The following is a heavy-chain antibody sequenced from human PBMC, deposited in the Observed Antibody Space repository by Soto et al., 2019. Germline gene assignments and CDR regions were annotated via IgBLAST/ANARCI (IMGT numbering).Heavy chain of an antibody. Sequence: GGSLLLSCASSVFTFSNAWMSWVRQAPGKGLEWVGRIKIKTDGGTTDYAAPVKGRFTISRDDSKNTLYLQMNSLKTEDTAVYYCTTPNMTQANWGQGTLVTVSS. CDR2: IKIKTDGGTT. J-gene: IGHJ4*02. CDR3: TTPNMTQAN. V-gene: IGHV3-15*01. CDR1: VFTFSNAW.